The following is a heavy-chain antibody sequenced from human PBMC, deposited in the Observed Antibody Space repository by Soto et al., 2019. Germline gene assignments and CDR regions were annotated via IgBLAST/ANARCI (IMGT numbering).Heavy chain of an antibody. CDR3: AKGSSSNGWLLPCGS. CDR1: GSAFDSYA. D-gene: IGHD6-19*01. V-gene: IGHV3-23*01. Sequence: LILAVAPSGSAFDSYAMNWVLQTTGKGLELIATISASVTSQYYADSVKGRITISRDNSNNTLYLQINSLRAEDTAVYYCAKGSSSNGWLLPCGSWGRGTPVTVSA. CDR2: ISASVTSQ. J-gene: IGHJ5*02.